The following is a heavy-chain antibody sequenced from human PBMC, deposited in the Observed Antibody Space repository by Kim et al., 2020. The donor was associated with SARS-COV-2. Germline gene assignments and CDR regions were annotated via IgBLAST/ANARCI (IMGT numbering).Heavy chain of an antibody. J-gene: IGHJ3*02. D-gene: IGHD2-2*01. Sequence: QKLQGRVTMTTDTSTSTAYMETRSLRSEDTAVYYCARDLGRGLVVDAFDIWGQGTMVTVSS. CDR3: ARDLGRGLVVDAFDI. V-gene: IGHV1-18*01.